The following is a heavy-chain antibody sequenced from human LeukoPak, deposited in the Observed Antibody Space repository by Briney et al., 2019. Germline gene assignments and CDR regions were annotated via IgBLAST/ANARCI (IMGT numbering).Heavy chain of an antibody. CDR3: ATLVVGRGKPAAFDI. CDR2: IYYSVST. Sequence: PSETLSLTCTVSGDSFASGGYYWNWIRQPPGKGLEWIGYIYYSVSTNYNLSLKRRVTISVDTSKNQFSLKLSSVTAADTAVYYCATLVVGRGKPAAFDIWGQGTMVIVSS. D-gene: IGHD3-22*01. CDR1: GDSFASGGYY. V-gene: IGHV4-61*08. J-gene: IGHJ3*02.